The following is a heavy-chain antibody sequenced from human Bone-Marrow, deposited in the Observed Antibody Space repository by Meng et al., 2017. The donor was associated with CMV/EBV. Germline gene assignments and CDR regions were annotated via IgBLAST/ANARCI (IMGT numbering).Heavy chain of an antibody. CDR3: ARESDRNRIYL. CDR2: VYYSGGT. J-gene: IGHJ5*02. D-gene: IGHD1-14*01. V-gene: IGHV4-39*07. CDR1: GGSLNSRSDF. Sequence: SETLSLTCTLSGGSLNSRSDFWAWIRQTPGKGLEWIGNVYYSGGTYSNPSLKSRVAISIDTSKNHFSLKLFSVTAADTAMYYCARESDRNRIYLWGQGTLVTVSS.